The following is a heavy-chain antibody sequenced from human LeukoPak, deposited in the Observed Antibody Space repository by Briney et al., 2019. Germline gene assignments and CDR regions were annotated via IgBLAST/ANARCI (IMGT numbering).Heavy chain of an antibody. J-gene: IGHJ4*02. CDR3: AKDVPAAQSDY. Sequence: GGSLRLSCAASGFSFSSYSMNWVRQAPGKGLEWVSAISGSGGSTYYADSVKGRFTISRDNSKNTLYLQMNSLRAEDTAVYYCAKDVPAAQSDYWGQGTLVTVSS. V-gene: IGHV3-23*01. CDR1: GFSFSSYS. D-gene: IGHD2-15*01. CDR2: ISGSGGST.